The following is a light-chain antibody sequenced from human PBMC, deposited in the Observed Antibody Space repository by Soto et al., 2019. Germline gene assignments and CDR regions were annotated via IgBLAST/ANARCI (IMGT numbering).Light chain of an antibody. CDR2: AAS. CDR1: QSISSY. J-gene: IGKJ5*01. Sequence: DIQMTQSLSSLSASVGDRVTITCRASQSISSYLNWYQQKPGKAPKLLIYAASSLQSGVPSRFSGSGSGTDFTLTISGLQPEDVATYYCQKYNSAPWTFGQGTRLEIK. CDR3: QKYNSAPWT. V-gene: IGKV1-39*01.